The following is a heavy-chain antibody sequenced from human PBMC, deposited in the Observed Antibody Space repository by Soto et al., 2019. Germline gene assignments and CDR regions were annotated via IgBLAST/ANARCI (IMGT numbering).Heavy chain of an antibody. V-gene: IGHV3-30-3*01. CDR2: ISYDELYK. CDR3: ARALDFWSAYFDY. D-gene: IGHD3-3*01. J-gene: IGHJ4*02. CDR1: GFTFRSYA. Sequence: QVWQVESGGGVVQAGRSLRLSCAASGFTFRSYAMHWVRQAPGKGLEGVAIISYDELYKYYEDSVKGRFTISRDNSKNTLYLQMNSLRTEDTAVYYCARALDFWSAYFDYWGQGSLVTVSS.